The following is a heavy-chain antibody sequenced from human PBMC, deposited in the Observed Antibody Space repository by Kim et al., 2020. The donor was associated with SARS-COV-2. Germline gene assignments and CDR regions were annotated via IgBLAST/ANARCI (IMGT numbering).Heavy chain of an antibody. CDR1: GFSMSDYA. D-gene: IGHD1-26*01. J-gene: IGHJ5*02. Sequence: GGSLRLSCAASGFSMSDYAMTWVRQPPGRGLEWVSSISGGGINIYYADSEKGRFTIFRDDSKNTVYLEMNSLRVEDTALYFCAKGARYSGTWYVDHWGQGTLVTVS. CDR3: AKGARYSGTWYVDH. V-gene: IGHV3-23*01. CDR2: ISGGGINI.